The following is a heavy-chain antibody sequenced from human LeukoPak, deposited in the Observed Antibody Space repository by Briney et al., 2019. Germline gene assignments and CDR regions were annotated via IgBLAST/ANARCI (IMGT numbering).Heavy chain of an antibody. CDR3: ARGMKQQLVRDNWFDP. D-gene: IGHD6-13*01. V-gene: IGHV4-4*07. J-gene: IGHJ5*02. CDR1: GASIGSYY. Sequence: PSQTLSLTCTVAGASIGSYYWSWIRQPAGKRLGWIVRIYTSGSSNYNPSLKSRVTISVVKSKNQFSLKLSSVTAADTAVYYCARGMKQQLVRDNWFDPWGQGTLVTVSS. CDR2: IYTSGSS.